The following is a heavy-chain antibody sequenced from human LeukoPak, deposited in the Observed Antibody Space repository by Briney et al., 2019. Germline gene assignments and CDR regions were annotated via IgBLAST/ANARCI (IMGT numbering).Heavy chain of an antibody. Sequence: SETLSLTCAVYGGSFSGYYWTCIRQPPGKGRELIGEISHSGSTTYNPSLKSRVTISVDTSNHKFSLKLTSVTAADTAVYDCARGGMHSSGLDYWGQGTLVTVSS. J-gene: IGHJ4*02. D-gene: IGHD3-22*01. CDR2: ISHSGST. V-gene: IGHV4-34*01. CDR3: ARGGMHSSGLDY. CDR1: GGSFSGYY.